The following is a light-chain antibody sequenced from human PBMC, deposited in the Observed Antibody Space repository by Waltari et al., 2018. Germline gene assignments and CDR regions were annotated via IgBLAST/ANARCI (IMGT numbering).Light chain of an antibody. CDR1: PHINMN. CDR3: QQYNDWPPWT. Sequence: DIVLTQSPATLSLSPGERATLSCRASPHINMNLAWYQQKPGQAPRLLFYGASTRESGVPARFSGSGSGTEFTLTISSLQSEDFGLYYCQQYNDWPPWTFGQGTKVE. CDR2: GAS. V-gene: IGKV3-15*01. J-gene: IGKJ1*01.